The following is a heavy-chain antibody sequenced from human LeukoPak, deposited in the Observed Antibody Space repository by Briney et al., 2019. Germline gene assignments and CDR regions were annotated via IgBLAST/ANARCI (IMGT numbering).Heavy chain of an antibody. V-gene: IGHV4-59*01. CDR2: IYYSGST. CDR3: ARGVNSGYFDY. D-gene: IGHD1-26*01. J-gene: IGHJ4*02. Sequence: ASETLSLTCTVSGGSISSYYWTWIRQPPGKGLEWIGYIYYSGSTNYNPSLKSRVTISVDTSKNQFSLKLTSVTAADKAVYYCARGVNSGYFDYCGQGTLVTVSS. CDR1: GGSISSYY.